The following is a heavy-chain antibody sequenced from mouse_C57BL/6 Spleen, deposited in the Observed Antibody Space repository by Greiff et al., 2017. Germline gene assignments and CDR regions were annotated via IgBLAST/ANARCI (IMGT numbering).Heavy chain of an antibody. D-gene: IGHD1-1*01. Sequence: EVQLVESGGGLVKPGGSLKLSCAASGFTFSDYGMHWVRQAPEKGLEWVAYISSGSSTIYYADTVKGRFTISRDNAKNTLFLQMSSLRSEDTAMYDCARITTVVAPLAMDYWGQGTSVTVSS. CDR1: GFTFSDYG. V-gene: IGHV5-17*01. J-gene: IGHJ4*01. CDR2: ISSGSSTI. CDR3: ARITTVVAPLAMDY.